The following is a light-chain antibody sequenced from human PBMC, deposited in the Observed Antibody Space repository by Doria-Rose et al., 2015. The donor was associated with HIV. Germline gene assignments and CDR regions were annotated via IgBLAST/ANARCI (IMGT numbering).Light chain of an antibody. CDR3: HQYGTSWT. J-gene: IGKJ1*01. Sequence: EIVLTQSSGTLSLSPGERATLSCRASQSFSSTYLAWYQQKPGQAPSLLIYDGSTRATGIPDRFSANGSGTDFTLTINRLEPEDFALYYCHQYGTSWTFGQGTKVEI. V-gene: IGKV3-20*01. CDR2: DGS. CDR1: QSFSSTY.